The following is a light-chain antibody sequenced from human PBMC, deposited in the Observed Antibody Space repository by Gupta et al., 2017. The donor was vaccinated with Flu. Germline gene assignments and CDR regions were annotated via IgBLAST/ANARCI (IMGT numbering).Light chain of an antibody. Sequence: QPVVPPEPSFSVSPGGTVTLTCGLPSGSVSPNFYPSWYQQTPGHALRHFIYNTNSRSAGVPDRFSGSISGNTAALTITGAQADEESDYYCVLYEISGFWVFGGGTKLTGL. J-gene: IGLJ3*02. V-gene: IGLV8-61*01. CDR3: VLYEISGFWV. CDR2: NTN. CDR1: SGSVSPNFY.